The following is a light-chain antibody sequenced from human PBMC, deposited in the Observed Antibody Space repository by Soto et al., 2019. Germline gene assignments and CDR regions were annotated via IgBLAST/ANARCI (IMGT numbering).Light chain of an antibody. CDR2: EVS. CDR3: SSYTSSPAWV. J-gene: IGLJ3*02. Sequence: SALTQPASVSGSPGQSITISCTGTSSDVGGYNYVSWYQQHPGKAPKLMIYEVSNRPSGVSNRFSGSKSGNTASLTISGLQAEDEADYYCSSYTSSPAWVFGGGTKLTVL. CDR1: SSDVGGYNY. V-gene: IGLV2-14*01.